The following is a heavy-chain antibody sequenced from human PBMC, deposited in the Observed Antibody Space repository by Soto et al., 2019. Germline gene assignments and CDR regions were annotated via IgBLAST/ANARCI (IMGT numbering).Heavy chain of an antibody. D-gene: IGHD6-13*01. CDR3: ARVGGRGIAAAGPKYNWFDP. V-gene: IGHV6-1*01. CDR1: GDSVSSNSAA. Sequence: PSQTLSLTCAISGDSVSSNSAAWNWIRQSPSRGLEWLGRTYYRSKWYNDYAVSVKSRITINPDTSKNQFSLRLNSVTPEDTAVYYCARVGGRGIAAAGPKYNWFDPWGQGTLVTVSS. CDR2: TYYRSKWYN. J-gene: IGHJ5*02.